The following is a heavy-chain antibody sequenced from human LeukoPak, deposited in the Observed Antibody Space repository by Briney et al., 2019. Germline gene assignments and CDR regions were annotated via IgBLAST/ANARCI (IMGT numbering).Heavy chain of an antibody. V-gene: IGHV1-2*02. CDR1: GYTFTGYY. Sequence: AASLKLSCKASGYTFTGYYMHWVRQAPGQGLVWMGWINPNSGGTNYAQKFQGRVTMTRDTSISTAYMELSRLRSDDTAVYYCARSRTGSGFLFDYWGQGTLVTVSS. J-gene: IGHJ4*02. D-gene: IGHD3-10*01. CDR2: INPNSGGT. CDR3: ARSRTGSGFLFDY.